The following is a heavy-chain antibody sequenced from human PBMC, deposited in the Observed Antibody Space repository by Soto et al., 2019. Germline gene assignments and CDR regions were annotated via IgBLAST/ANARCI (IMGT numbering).Heavy chain of an antibody. V-gene: IGHV3-30-3*01. D-gene: IGHD2-2*01. J-gene: IGHJ4*02. CDR1: GFTFSSYA. CDR2: ISYDGSNK. CDR3: ARGPSSLTRFDY. Sequence: GGSLRLSCAASGFTFSSYAMHWVRQAPGKGLEWLAVISYDGSNKYYAASVKCRFTISRDNSKNTLYLQMNSLRAEDTAVYFCARGPSSLTRFDYWGQGTLVTVSS.